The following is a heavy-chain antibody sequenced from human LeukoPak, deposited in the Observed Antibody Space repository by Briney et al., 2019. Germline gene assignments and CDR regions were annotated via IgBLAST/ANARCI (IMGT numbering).Heavy chain of an antibody. J-gene: IGHJ4*02. CDR2: IYYSGST. CDR1: GASISSYY. V-gene: IGHV4-59*01. CDR3: ARDRRRSGWYSH. Sequence: SETLSLTCTVSGASISSYYWSWIRQPPGKGLEWIGYIYYSGSTNYNPSLKSRVTISVDTSKNQFSLKLSSVTAADTAVYYCARDRRRSGWYSHWGQGTLVTVSS. D-gene: IGHD6-19*01.